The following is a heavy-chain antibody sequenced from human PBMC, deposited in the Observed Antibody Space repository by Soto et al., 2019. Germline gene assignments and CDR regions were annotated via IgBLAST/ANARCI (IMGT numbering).Heavy chain of an antibody. Sequence: QVQLVESGGGVVQPGRSLRLSCAASGFIFSSYAMHWVRQAPGKGLEWVAVISYDGSSKYYADSVKGRFTISRDNSKNTLYLQMNSLGAEDTAVYYCTRADPTVTLSVFDPWGQGTLVTVSS. D-gene: IGHD4-17*01. V-gene: IGHV3-30-3*01. CDR2: ISYDGSSK. CDR1: GFIFSSYA. CDR3: TRADPTVTLSVFDP. J-gene: IGHJ5*02.